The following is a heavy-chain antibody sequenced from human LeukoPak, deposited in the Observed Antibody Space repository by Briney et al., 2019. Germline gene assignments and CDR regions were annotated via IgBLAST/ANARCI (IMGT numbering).Heavy chain of an antibody. J-gene: IGHJ4*02. CDR1: GFTFSSYA. CDR3: AKDRLYFGNDFGDY. V-gene: IGHV3-23*01. D-gene: IGHD3-9*01. Sequence: PGGSLRLSCAASGFTFSSYAMGWVRQAPGKGLEWVSAISGSGGSTYYADSVKGRFAISRDNSKNTLYLQMNSLRTEDTAIYYCAKDRLYFGNDFGDYWGQGTLATVSS. CDR2: ISGSGGST.